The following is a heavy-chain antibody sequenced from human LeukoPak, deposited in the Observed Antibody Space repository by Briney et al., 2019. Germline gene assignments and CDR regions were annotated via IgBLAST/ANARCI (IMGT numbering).Heavy chain of an antibody. CDR2: INQDGSEN. D-gene: IGHD3-3*01. V-gene: IGHV3-7*01. J-gene: IGHJ4*02. CDR1: GFTFSGHW. Sequence: GESLTLSCTASGFTFSGHWVSWVRQAPGKGLEWVANINQDGSENYYVDSEKGRFTISRDTAKNSLDLQMKSLRADDTAVYYCARDIVTIFGVDHPLDFWGGGAEVTVS. CDR3: ARDIVTIFGVDHPLDF.